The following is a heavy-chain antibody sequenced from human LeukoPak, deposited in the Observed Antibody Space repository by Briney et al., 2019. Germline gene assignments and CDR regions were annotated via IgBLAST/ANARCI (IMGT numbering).Heavy chain of an antibody. CDR3: ARDIGLGYYGDYVERSLSY. V-gene: IGHV3-30-3*01. Sequence: PGGSLRLSCAASGLTFSSYAMHWVRQAPGKGLEWVAVISYDGSNKYYADSVKGRFTISRDNSKNTLYLQMNSLRAEDTAVYYCARDIGLGYYGDYVERSLSYWGQGTLVTASS. J-gene: IGHJ4*02. D-gene: IGHD4-17*01. CDR1: GLTFSSYA. CDR2: ISYDGSNK.